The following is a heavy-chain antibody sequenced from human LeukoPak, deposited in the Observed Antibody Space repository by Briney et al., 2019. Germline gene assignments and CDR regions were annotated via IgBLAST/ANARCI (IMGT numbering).Heavy chain of an antibody. Sequence: PSETLSLTCTVSGGSISTYYWSWIRQPPGKELEWIGYNSYSGSTNYNPSLKSRVTISVDTSKNQFSLKLSSVTAADTAVYYCAREKLRFLEGAFDIWGQGTMVTVSS. J-gene: IGHJ3*02. V-gene: IGHV4-59*01. D-gene: IGHD3-3*01. CDR1: GGSISTYY. CDR3: AREKLRFLEGAFDI. CDR2: NSYSGST.